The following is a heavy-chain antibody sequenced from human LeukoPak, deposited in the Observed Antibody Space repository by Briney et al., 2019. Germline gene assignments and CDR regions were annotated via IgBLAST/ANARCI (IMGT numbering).Heavy chain of an antibody. CDR3: ARRGYHDYSGFDY. CDR2: ISGSSSDI. D-gene: IGHD1-26*01. CDR1: AFTFSSYS. J-gene: IGHJ4*02. V-gene: IGHV3-21*01. Sequence: GGSLRLSCAGSAFTFSSYSMNWVRQAPGKGLEWVSSISGSSSDIYYADSVKGRFTISRDNAKNSLYLQMKSLRAEDTAVYYCARRGYHDYSGFDYWGQGTLVTVSS.